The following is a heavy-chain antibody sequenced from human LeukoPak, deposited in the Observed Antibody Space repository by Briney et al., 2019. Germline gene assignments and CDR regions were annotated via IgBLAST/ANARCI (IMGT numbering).Heavy chain of an antibody. CDR2: IYYSGHT. D-gene: IGHD4-23*01. CDR1: GGSISSYY. CDR3: AGGAQTGGGTLMDFQH. Sequence: PSETLSLTCTVSGGSISSYYWSWIRQPPGKGPEWIGHIYYSGHTNYNPSLKSRVTISVDTSTNQFSLKLSSVTAADTAVYYCAGGAQTGGGTLMDFQHWGQGTLVTVSS. V-gene: IGHV4-59*01. J-gene: IGHJ1*01.